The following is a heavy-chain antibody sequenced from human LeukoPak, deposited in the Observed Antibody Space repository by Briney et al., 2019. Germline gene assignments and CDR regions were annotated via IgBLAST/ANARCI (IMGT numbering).Heavy chain of an antibody. J-gene: IGHJ4*02. CDR1: GSSITSGYY. Sequence: SETLSLTCTVSGSSITSGYYWGWIRQPPGKGLEWIGTIYHSGSTFHNPSLKGRVTISVDTSKNQFSLKLSSVTAADTAVYYCARGGSGSSDFDYWGQGTLVTVSS. V-gene: IGHV4-38-2*02. D-gene: IGHD1-26*01. CDR3: ARGGSGSSDFDY. CDR2: IYHSGST.